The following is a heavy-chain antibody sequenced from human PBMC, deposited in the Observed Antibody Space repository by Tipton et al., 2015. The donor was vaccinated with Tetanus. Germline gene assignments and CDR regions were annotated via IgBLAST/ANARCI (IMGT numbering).Heavy chain of an antibody. J-gene: IGHJ4*02. CDR1: GGSINNYY. Sequence: TLSLTYTVSGGSINNYYWSWIRQPPGKGLEWIGYISYSGSTNSNPSLKSRVTISVDASKNQFSLKLSSVTAADTAVYYCAREDGYNPEYYFDYWGQGTLVTVSS. D-gene: IGHD5-24*01. CDR2: ISYSGST. V-gene: IGHV4-59*12. CDR3: AREDGYNPEYYFDY.